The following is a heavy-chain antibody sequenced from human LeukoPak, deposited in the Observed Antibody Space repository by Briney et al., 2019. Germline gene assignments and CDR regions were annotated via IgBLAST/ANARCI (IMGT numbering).Heavy chain of an antibody. CDR3: AREGVGPAATIDY. CDR2: INPNSGGT. D-gene: IGHD2-2*01. V-gene: IGHV1-2*02. Sequence: ASVKVSCKASGYTFTGYYMHWVRQAPGQGLEWMGWINPNSGGTNYAQKFQGRVTMTRDTSISTAYMEPSRLRSDDTAVYYCAREGVGPAATIDYWDQGTLVTVSS. CDR1: GYTFTGYY. J-gene: IGHJ4*02.